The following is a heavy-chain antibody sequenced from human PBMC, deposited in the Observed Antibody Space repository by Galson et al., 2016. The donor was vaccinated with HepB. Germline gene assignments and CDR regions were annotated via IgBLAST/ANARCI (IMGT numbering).Heavy chain of an antibody. V-gene: IGHV4-39*01. CDR1: GGSISSSYY. Sequence: SETLSLTCIVSGGSISSSYYWGWIRQPPGKGLEWIGNIYYSGYTYYNPSLKSRVTISVDASKNQFSLKLSSVTAADAAVYYCANSGDGEQWLVPLGFDPWGLGALVIVSS. CDR3: ANSGDGEQWLVPLGFDP. J-gene: IGHJ5*02. D-gene: IGHD6-19*01. CDR2: IYYSGYT.